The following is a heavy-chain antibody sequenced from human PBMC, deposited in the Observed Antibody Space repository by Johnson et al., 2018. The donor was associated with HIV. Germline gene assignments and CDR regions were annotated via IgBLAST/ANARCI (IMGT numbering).Heavy chain of an antibody. Sequence: QVQLVESGGGLVQPGGSLRLSCAASGFTFSNAWMNWVRQAPGKGLEWVAVISYDGSTKYYADSVKGRFTISRDNSRNTLYLQINSLRAEDTAIYYCARPMAVADLFDPFDIWGQGTMVTGSS. CDR3: ARPMAVADLFDPFDI. V-gene: IGHV3-30*03. CDR2: ISYDGSTK. CDR1: GFTFSNAW. D-gene: IGHD6-19*01. J-gene: IGHJ3*02.